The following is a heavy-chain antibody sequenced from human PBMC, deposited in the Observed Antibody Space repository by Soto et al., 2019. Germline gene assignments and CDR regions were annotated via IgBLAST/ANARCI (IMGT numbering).Heavy chain of an antibody. J-gene: IGHJ6*03. CDR2: IDWDDDK. CDR3: ARSYSSGWYMDV. CDR1: GFSLSTRGMC. D-gene: IGHD6-19*01. Sequence: SGPTLVNPTQTLTLTCTFSGFSLSTRGMCVSWIRQPPGKALEWLALIDWDDDKYYSTSLKTRLTISKDTSKNQVVLTMTNMDPVDTATYYCARSYSSGWYMDVWGQGTTVTVSS. V-gene: IGHV2-70*01.